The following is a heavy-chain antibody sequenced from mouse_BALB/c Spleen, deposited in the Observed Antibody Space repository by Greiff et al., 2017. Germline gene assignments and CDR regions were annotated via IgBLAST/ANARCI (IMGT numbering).Heavy chain of an antibody. CDR1: GYTFTSYY. V-gene: IGHV1S56*01. J-gene: IGHJ4*01. Sequence: QVQLKESGPELVKPGASVRISCKASGYTFTSYYIHWVKQRPGQGLEWIGWIYPGNVNTKYNEKFKGKATLTADKSSSTAYMQLSSLTSEDSAVYFCAREPLHYYAMDYWGQGTSVTVSS. CDR2: IYPGNVNT. CDR3: AREPLHYYAMDY.